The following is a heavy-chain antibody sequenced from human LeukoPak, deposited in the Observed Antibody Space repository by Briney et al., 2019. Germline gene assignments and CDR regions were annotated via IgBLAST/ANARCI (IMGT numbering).Heavy chain of an antibody. Sequence: PSETLSLTCTVSGASINADYWSWIRQPPGKGLEWIGYIYYSGSTNYNPSLKSRVTISVDTSKNQFSLKLSSVTAADTAVYYCSRERGPYCPFGHWGQGTLVAVTS. CDR3: SRERGPYCPFGH. J-gene: IGHJ5*02. V-gene: IGHV4-59*12. D-gene: IGHD1-26*01. CDR1: GASINADY. CDR2: IYYSGST.